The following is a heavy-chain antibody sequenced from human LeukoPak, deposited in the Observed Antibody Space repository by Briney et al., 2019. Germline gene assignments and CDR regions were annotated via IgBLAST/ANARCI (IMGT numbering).Heavy chain of an antibody. CDR2: IYYSGST. J-gene: IGHJ4*02. Sequence: PSETLSLTCTVSGGSISSSSYYWGWIRQPPGKGLEWIGSIYYSGSTYYNPSLKSRVTISVDTSKNQFSLKLSSVTAADTAVYYCARDTRDGYNPVDYWGQGTLVTVSS. CDR1: GGSISSSSYY. CDR3: ARDTRDGYNPVDY. V-gene: IGHV4-39*07. D-gene: IGHD5-24*01.